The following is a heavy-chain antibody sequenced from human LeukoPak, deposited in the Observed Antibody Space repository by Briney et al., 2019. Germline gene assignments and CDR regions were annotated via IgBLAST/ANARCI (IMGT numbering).Heavy chain of an antibody. D-gene: IGHD6-13*01. Sequence: ASVKVSCKASGYTFTSNGVSWVRQAPGKGLEWMGWISTNSGNTNYAQRLQGRVTMTTDTSTSTAYLELRSLRSDDTAVYYCARDWQQLVIYYYYYMDVWGKGTTVTVSS. CDR1: GYTFTSNG. CDR2: ISTNSGNT. V-gene: IGHV1-18*01. J-gene: IGHJ6*03. CDR3: ARDWQQLVIYYYYYMDV.